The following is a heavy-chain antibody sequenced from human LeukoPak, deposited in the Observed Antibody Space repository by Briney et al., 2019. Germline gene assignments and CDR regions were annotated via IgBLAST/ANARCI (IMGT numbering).Heavy chain of an antibody. Sequence: GSSVKVSCKTSGGPSSNWAISWVRQAPGQGLEWMGIVIPVFRTTHYTPKFQGRITITTDESTTTVYMELSSLRSEDTAVYYCASTRRPPSSSMDYWGQGTLVTVSS. CDR2: VIPVFRTT. D-gene: IGHD6-13*01. CDR3: ASTRRPPSSSMDY. J-gene: IGHJ4*02. V-gene: IGHV1-69*05. CDR1: GGPSSNWA.